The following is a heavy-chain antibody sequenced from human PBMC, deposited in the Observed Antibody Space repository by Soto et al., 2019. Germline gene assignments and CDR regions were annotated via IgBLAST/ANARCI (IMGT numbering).Heavy chain of an antibody. D-gene: IGHD3-10*01. J-gene: IGHJ4*02. CDR2: ISGGGGNT. CDR3: VKDNRGSY. Sequence: PGGSLRLSFAASGFTFSTYAMSWVRQAPGKGLEWVSAISGGGGNTYYADSVKGRFTISTDNSKNTLYLQMNSLRAEDTAVYYCVKDNRGSYWGQGTLVTVSS. CDR1: GFTFSTYA. V-gene: IGHV3-23*01.